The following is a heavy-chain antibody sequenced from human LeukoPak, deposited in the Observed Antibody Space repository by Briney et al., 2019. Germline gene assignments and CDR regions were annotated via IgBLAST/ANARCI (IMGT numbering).Heavy chain of an antibody. V-gene: IGHV1-2*02. J-gene: IGHJ6*02. D-gene: IGHD6-19*01. CDR2: INPNSGGT. CDR1: GYTFTGYY. Sequence: ASVTVSCKASGYTFTGYYMHWVRQAPGQGLEWMGWINPNSGGTNYAQKFQGRVTMTRDTSISTAYMELSRLRSDDTAVYYCASRYSSGWYRPPLYYYYYGMDVWGQGTTVTVSS. CDR3: ASRYSSGWYRPPLYYYYYGMDV.